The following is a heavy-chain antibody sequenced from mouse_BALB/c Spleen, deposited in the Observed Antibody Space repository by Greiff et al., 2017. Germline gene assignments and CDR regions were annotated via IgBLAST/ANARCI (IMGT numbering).Heavy chain of an antibody. V-gene: IGHV5-17*02. CDR3: ARDDYDWTWFAY. J-gene: IGHJ3*01. Sequence: EVMLVESGGGLVKPGGSLKLSCAASGFTFSSFGMHWVRQAPEKGLEWVAYISSGSSTIYYADTVKGRFTISRDNPKNTLFLQMTSLRSEDTAMYYCARDDYDWTWFAYWGQGTLVTVSA. D-gene: IGHD2-4*01. CDR2: ISSGSSTI. CDR1: GFTFSSFG.